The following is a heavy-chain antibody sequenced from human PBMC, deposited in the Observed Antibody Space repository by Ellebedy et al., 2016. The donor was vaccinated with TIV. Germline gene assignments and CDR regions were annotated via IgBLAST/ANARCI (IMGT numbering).Heavy chain of an antibody. Sequence: GGSLRLSXSASGFAFSSSTMHWIRQAPGKGLEPVSQISSLDFSPFYADSVKGRFTISRDNSKNTLILQMNSLRTEDTAVYHCVSSLEKAVAATGEYFQHWGRGTLVTVSS. CDR1: GFAFSSST. D-gene: IGHD6-19*01. CDR2: ISSLDFSP. V-gene: IGHV3-64D*06. J-gene: IGHJ1*01. CDR3: VSSLEKAVAATGEYFQH.